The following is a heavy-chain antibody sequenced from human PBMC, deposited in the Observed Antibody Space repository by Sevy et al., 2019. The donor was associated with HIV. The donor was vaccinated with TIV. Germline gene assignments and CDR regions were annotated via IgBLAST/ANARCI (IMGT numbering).Heavy chain of an antibody. CDR1: GFTFSDYY. CDR2: ISSSGSTI. V-gene: IGHV3-11*01. Sequence: GGSLRLSCAASGFTFSDYYMSWIRQAPGKGLEWVSYISSSGSTIYYADSVKGRFTISRDNAKNSLYLQMNSLRAEDTAVYYCVRVGVAAAAPQADAFDIWGQGTVVTVSS. CDR3: VRVGVAAAAPQADAFDI. J-gene: IGHJ3*02. D-gene: IGHD6-13*01.